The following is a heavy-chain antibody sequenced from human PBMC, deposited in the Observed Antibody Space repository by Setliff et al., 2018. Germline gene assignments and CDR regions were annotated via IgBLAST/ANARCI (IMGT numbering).Heavy chain of an antibody. CDR3: ARTPANGGHDAFDV. CDR2: IKQDESEK. CDR1: GFTFTNYW. D-gene: IGHD6-25*01. V-gene: IGHV3-7*01. Sequence: PVGSLRLSCAASGFTFTNYWINWVRQAPGKGLEWVANIKQDESEKHYVGSVKGRFTISRDNARNSVYLQMNSLRAEDTAVYFCARTPANGGHDAFDVWGQGTMVTVSS. J-gene: IGHJ3*01.